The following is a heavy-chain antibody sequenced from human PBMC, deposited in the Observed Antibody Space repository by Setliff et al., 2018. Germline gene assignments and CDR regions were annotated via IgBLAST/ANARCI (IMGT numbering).Heavy chain of an antibody. D-gene: IGHD6-19*01. CDR3: ARDQFSSGWYGAPESYFDR. J-gene: IGHJ4*02. Sequence: SVKVSCKASGGTFSNYDISWVRQAPGQGLEWMGGIIPIFGTTNYAQRFQGRVTITTDESTSTAYMELSSLRSEDTAVYYCARDQFSSGWYGAPESYFDRWGQGVLVTVSS. V-gene: IGHV1-69*05. CDR1: GGTFSNYD. CDR2: IIPIFGTT.